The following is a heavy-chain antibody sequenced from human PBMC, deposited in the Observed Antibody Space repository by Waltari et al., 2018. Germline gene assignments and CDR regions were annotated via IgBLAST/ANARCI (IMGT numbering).Heavy chain of an antibody. Sequence: YYWSWIRQPPGKGLEWIGEINHSGSTNYNPSLKSRVTISVDTSKNQFSLKLSSVTAADTAVYYCAGHIAAAGPFDYWGQGTLVTVSS. J-gene: IGHJ4*02. V-gene: IGHV4-34*01. D-gene: IGHD6-13*01. CDR2: INHSGST. CDR3: AGHIAAAGPFDY. CDR1: YY.